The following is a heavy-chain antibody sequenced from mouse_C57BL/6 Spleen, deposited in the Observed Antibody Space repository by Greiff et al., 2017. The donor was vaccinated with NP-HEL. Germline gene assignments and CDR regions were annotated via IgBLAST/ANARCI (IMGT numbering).Heavy chain of an antibody. CDR1: GFSLTSYA. Sequence: QVQLQESGPGLVAPSQSLSITCTVSGFSLTSYAISWVRQPPGKGLEWLGVIWTGGGTNYNSALKSRLSISKDNSKSQVFLKMNSLQTDDTARYYCARNYYYGSSGSHYFDYWGQGTTLTVSS. CDR3: ARNYYYGSSGSHYFDY. J-gene: IGHJ2*01. D-gene: IGHD1-1*01. V-gene: IGHV2-9-1*01. CDR2: IWTGGGT.